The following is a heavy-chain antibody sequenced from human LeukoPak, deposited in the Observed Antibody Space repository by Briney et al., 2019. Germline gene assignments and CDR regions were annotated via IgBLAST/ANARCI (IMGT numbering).Heavy chain of an antibody. V-gene: IGHV3-11*01. CDR2: ISSGAGSTI. CDR3: ARARAAYFALFQH. D-gene: IGHD3-9*01. Sequence: PGGSLRLSYAASGFSVSDYYMSWVRQAPGKGLEWISYISSGAGSTIKYADSVKGRFTISKDNAQNSLFLQMNSLRAEDTAVYFCARARAAYFALFQHWGQGSLVIVSS. CDR1: GFSVSDYY. J-gene: IGHJ1*01.